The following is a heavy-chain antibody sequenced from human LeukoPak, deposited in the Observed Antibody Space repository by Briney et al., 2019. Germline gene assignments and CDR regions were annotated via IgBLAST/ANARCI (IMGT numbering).Heavy chain of an antibody. J-gene: IGHJ2*01. CDR3: ARVAGANWYFDL. V-gene: IGHV3-7*04. Sequence: PGGSLRLSCAASGFTFSNYWMSWVHQAPGKGLEWVANIKQDGSEKYYVESVKGRFTISRDNAKNSLYLQMNSLRADDTAVYYCARVAGANWYFDLWGRGTLVTVSS. CDR2: IKQDGSEK. CDR1: GFTFSNYW. D-gene: IGHD4/OR15-4a*01.